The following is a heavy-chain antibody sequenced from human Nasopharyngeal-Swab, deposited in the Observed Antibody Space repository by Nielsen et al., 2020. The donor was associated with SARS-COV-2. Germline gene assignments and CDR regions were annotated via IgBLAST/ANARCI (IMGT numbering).Heavy chain of an antibody. J-gene: IGHJ6*02. Sequence: LSLTCAASGFTFDDYAMHCVRQAPGKGLEWVSLISWDGGSTYYADSVKGRFTISRDNSKNSLYLQMNSLRAEDTALYYCAKDISATGDFSPPYYYYGMDVWGQGTTVTVSS. D-gene: IGHD7-27*01. CDR1: GFTFDDYA. CDR2: ISWDGGST. V-gene: IGHV3-43D*03. CDR3: AKDISATGDFSPPYYYYGMDV.